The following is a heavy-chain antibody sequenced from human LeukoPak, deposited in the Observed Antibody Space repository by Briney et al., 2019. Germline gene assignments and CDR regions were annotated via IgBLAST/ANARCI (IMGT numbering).Heavy chain of an antibody. D-gene: IGHD3-22*01. Sequence: PSETLSLTCTVSGGSISGYYWSWIRQPPGKGLEWIGYIYYSGSTKYNPSLKSRVIMSVDTSRNQFSLKLSSVTAADTAVYYCARGGLENGYHSNDGFDIWGQGTMVTVSS. CDR1: GGSISGYY. CDR2: IYYSGST. CDR3: ARGGLENGYHSNDGFDI. J-gene: IGHJ3*02. V-gene: IGHV4-59*01.